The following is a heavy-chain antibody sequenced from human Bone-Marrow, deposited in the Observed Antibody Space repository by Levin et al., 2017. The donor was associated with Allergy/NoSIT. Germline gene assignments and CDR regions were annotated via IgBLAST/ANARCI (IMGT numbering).Heavy chain of an antibody. CDR2: IKGKSDGETT. V-gene: IGHV3-15*01. J-gene: IGHJ4*02. Sequence: RPGGSLRLSCIASGFTLSDAWVSWVRQAPGEGLEWVGRIKGKSDGETTEYAAPVEGRFSISRDDSRNTVYLQMNSLKIEDSAVYYCTTTMIHNYWGQGTQVTVSS. CDR1: GFTLSDAW. D-gene: IGHD3-22*01. CDR3: TTTMIHNY.